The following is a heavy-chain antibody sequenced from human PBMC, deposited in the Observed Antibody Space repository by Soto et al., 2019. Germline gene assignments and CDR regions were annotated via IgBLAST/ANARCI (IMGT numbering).Heavy chain of an antibody. J-gene: IGHJ3*02. V-gene: IGHV4-39*01. Sequence: QLQLQESGPGLVKPSETLSLTCTVSGGSISSSIYYWGWIRQPPGKGLEWIGNIDYSGSIYYNPSLKNRVPIAVDTSKIQFSLKLRSVTAADTSVYYCARRLRLPDAFDIWGQGTMVTVSS. CDR3: ARRLRLPDAFDI. CDR2: IDYSGSI. D-gene: IGHD5-18*01. CDR1: GGSISSSIYY.